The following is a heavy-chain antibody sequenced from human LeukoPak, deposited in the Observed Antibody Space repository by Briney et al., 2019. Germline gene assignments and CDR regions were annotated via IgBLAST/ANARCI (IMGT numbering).Heavy chain of an antibody. J-gene: IGHJ4*02. D-gene: IGHD3-10*01. CDR1: GGSIGSFY. Sequence: SETLSLTCTVSGGSIGSFYWSWIRQPPGKGLEWIGSIYHSGSTYYNPSLKSRVTISVDTSKNQFSLKLSSVTAADTAVYYCARGVRITMVRGVIDYFDYWGQGTLVTVSS. CDR3: ARGVRITMVRGVIDYFDY. V-gene: IGHV4-59*08. CDR2: IYHSGST.